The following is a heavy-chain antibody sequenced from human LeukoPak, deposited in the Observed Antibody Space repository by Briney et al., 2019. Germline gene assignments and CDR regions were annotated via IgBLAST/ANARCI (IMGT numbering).Heavy chain of an antibody. CDR2: IHYSGSP. D-gene: IGHD2-21*02. CDR3: ARAVGTAPFDH. J-gene: IGHJ4*02. V-gene: IGHV4-59*01. CDR1: RGSITSYY. Sequence: SETLSLTCTVSRGSITSYYWSWIPHPPGKRLEWIGYIHYSGSPNYNPSLKSRVTMSVETSKTQFSLKLSSVTAADTAVYYCARAVGTAPFDHWGQGTLVTVSS.